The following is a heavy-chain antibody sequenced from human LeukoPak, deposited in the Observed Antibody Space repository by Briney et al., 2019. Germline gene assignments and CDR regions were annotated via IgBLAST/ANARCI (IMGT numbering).Heavy chain of an antibody. Sequence: SETLSLTCSVSGGSISSGTYYWGWIRQPPGKGLEWSGSIYHSGSTYYNPSLKSRVTISIDTSKNQFSLKLSSVTAADTAVYYCARRRSLGGPIDYWGQGTLVTVSS. CDR3: ARRRSLGGPIDY. CDR2: IYHSGST. J-gene: IGHJ4*02. CDR1: GGSISSGTYY. D-gene: IGHD3-16*01. V-gene: IGHV4-39*07.